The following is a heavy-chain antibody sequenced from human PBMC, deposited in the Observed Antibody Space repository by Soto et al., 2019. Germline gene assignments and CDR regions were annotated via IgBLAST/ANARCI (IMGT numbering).Heavy chain of an antibody. D-gene: IGHD6-19*01. J-gene: IGHJ4*02. Sequence: QVQLQESGPGLVKPSETLSLTCTVSGGSISSYYWSWIRQPPGKGLEWFGYIYYSGSTNYNPSLKSRVTTSVATSKNQFSLKRSSVTAADTAVYYCARSVGSSGWYEEGLWDYWGQGTLVTVSS. CDR1: GGSISSYY. CDR3: ARSVGSSGWYEEGLWDY. CDR2: IYYSGST. V-gene: IGHV4-59*01.